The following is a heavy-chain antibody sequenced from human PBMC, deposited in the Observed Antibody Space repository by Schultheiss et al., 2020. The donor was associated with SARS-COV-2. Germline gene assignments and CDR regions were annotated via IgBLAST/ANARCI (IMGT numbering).Heavy chain of an antibody. Sequence: SETLSLTCGVSGGSISSSNWWSWVRQPPGKGLEWIGYIYYSGSTYYNPSLKSRVNISVDTSKNQFSLDLSSVTAADTAVYYCARGYYYPNSAFFDYWGLGTLVTVSS. J-gene: IGHJ4*02. CDR1: GGSISSSNW. D-gene: IGHD3-22*01. CDR3: ARGYYYPNSAFFDY. V-gene: IGHV4-4*02. CDR2: IYYSGST.